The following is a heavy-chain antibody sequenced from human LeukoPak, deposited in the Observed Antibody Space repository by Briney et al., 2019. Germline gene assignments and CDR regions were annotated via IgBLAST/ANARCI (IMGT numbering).Heavy chain of an antibody. CDR3: ARVPLGDYYDSSGGDY. D-gene: IGHD3-22*01. CDR2: ISGSGGKT. Sequence: GGSLRLSCEASGFTFRSYGMSWVRQAPGKGLEWVSVISGSGGKTDYADSVKGRFTISRDNAKNSLYLQMNSLRAEDTAVYYCARVPLGDYYDSSGGDYWGQGTLVTVSS. J-gene: IGHJ4*02. V-gene: IGHV3-23*01. CDR1: GFTFRSYG.